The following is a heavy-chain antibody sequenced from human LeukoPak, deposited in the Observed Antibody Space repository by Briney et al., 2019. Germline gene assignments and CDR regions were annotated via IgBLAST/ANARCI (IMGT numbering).Heavy chain of an antibody. V-gene: IGHV1-8*01. J-gene: IGHJ4*02. CDR3: ARGSSEEMATIAF. CDR2: MNPSNGNI. D-gene: IGHD5-24*01. Sequence: ASVKVSCKASGYTFTSYAINWVRQATGQGLEWMGWMNPSNGNIGFAQKFQGRLTMTRNTAISTAYMELSSLRSEDTAVYFCARGSSEEMATIAFWGQGTLVTVSS. CDR1: GYTFTSYA.